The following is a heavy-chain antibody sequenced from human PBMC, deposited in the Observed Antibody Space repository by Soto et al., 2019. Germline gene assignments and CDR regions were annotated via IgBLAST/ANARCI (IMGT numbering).Heavy chain of an antibody. D-gene: IGHD3-22*01. CDR1: GFTFSNYA. CDR3: AKDRYLDHDSRGYLFDN. V-gene: IGHV3-23*01. J-gene: IGHJ4*02. CDR2: ITGSGQTT. Sequence: PGGSLRLSCAASGFTFSNYAMSWFRQAPGKGLEWVSAITGSGQTTYYADSVKGRFTISRVNSNNTLYLQMNSLRAEDTAVYYCAKDRYLDHDSRGYLFDNWGQGTLVTVSS.